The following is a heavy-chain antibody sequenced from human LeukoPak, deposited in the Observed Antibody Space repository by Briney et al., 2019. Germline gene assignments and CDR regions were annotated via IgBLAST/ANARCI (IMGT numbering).Heavy chain of an antibody. CDR2: INHSGST. CDR1: GGSFSGYY. J-gene: IGHJ4*02. Sequence: PSETLSLTCAVYGGSFSGYYWSWIRQPPGKGLEWIGEINHSGSTNYNPSLKSRVTISVDTSKNQFSLKLSSVTAADTAVYYCARVAVRGDYVHWDFDYWGQGTLVTVSS. D-gene: IGHD4-17*01. V-gene: IGHV4-34*01. CDR3: ARVAVRGDYVHWDFDY.